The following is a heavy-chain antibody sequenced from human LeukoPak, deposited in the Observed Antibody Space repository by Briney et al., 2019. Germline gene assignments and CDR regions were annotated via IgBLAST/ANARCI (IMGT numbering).Heavy chain of an antibody. J-gene: IGHJ4*02. CDR3: ARDPSFYYDSSGFFDY. CDR2: INPSGGST. Sequence: VASVKVSCKASGYTFTSYYMHWVRQAPGQGLEWMGIINPSGGSTGYAQTFQGRVTMTRDTSTSTVYMELSSLRSEDTAVYYCARDPSFYYDSSGFFDYWGQGTLVTVSS. CDR1: GYTFTSYY. D-gene: IGHD3-22*01. V-gene: IGHV1-46*01.